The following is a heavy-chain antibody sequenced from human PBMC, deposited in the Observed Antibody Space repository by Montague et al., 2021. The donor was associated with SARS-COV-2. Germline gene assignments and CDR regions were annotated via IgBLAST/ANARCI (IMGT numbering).Heavy chain of an antibody. V-gene: IGHV4-34*01. J-gene: IGHJ4*02. D-gene: IGHD3-22*01. Sequence: SETLSLTCAVYGGSFSGYHWSWIRQPPGKGLEWIGEINQGGSTNYNPSLKSRVTLSVDTSKKQFSLKLSSLTAADTAVYYCARVAGGYYHDSSAYFDYWGQGSLVTVSS. CDR3: ARVAGGYYHDSSAYFDY. CDR1: GGSFSGYH. CDR2: INQGGST.